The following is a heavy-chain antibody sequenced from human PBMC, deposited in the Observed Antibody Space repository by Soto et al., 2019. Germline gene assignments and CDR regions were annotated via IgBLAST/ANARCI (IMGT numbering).Heavy chain of an antibody. D-gene: IGHD5-18*01. J-gene: IGHJ4*02. CDR2: ISYDGSNK. Sequence: GGSLRLSCAASGFTFSSYAMHWVRQAPGKGLEWVAVISYDGSNKYYADSVKGRFTISRDNSKNTLYLQMNSLRAEDTAVYYCARSGYSYGYYLDYWGQGTLVTVSS. CDR1: GFTFSSYA. V-gene: IGHV3-30-3*01. CDR3: ARSGYSYGYYLDY.